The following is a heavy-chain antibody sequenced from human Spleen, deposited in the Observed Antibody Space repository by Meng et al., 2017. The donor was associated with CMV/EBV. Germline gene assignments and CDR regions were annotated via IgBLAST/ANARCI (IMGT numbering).Heavy chain of an antibody. CDR3: ARDAGIAWPFDY. V-gene: IGHV3-20*04. Sequence: GESLKISCAASGFTFDDYGMSWVRQAPGKGLEWVSGINWEGISTGYVDSVKGRFTISRDNAKKYLYLQMKSLRAEDTALYYCARDAGIAWPFDYWGQGTPVTVSS. CDR1: GFTFDDYG. J-gene: IGHJ4*02. CDR2: INWEGIST. D-gene: IGHD2-21*01.